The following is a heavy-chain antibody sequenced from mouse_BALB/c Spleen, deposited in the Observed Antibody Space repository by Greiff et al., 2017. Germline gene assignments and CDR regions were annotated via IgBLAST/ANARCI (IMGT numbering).Heavy chain of an antibody. Sequence: VQLQQSGTVLVRPGASVKMSCKASGYSFTSYWMHWVKQRPGQGLEWIGAIYPGNSDTSYNQKFKGKAKLTAVTSASTAYMELSSLTNEDSAVYYCTRTYYGKGRYFDDWGAGTTVTVSS. CDR2: IYPGNSDT. CDR1: GYSFTSYW. J-gene: IGHJ1*01. D-gene: IGHD2-10*01. CDR3: TRTYYGKGRYFDD. V-gene: IGHV1-5*01.